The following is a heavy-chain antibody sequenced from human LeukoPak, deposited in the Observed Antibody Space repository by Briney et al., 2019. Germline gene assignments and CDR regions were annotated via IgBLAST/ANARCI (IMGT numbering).Heavy chain of an antibody. D-gene: IGHD5-24*01. CDR2: LSGSGDDT. CDR1: GFTFANYA. J-gene: IGHJ5*02. V-gene: IGHV3-23*01. Sequence: GGSLRLFCTADGFTFANYAMNWVRQTPGKGLEWVSSLSGSGDDTSYADFVKGRFTISRDNSRDTLYLQMNSLRAEDTGVYYCAKQFVDIWGQGTLVTVSS. CDR3: AKQFVDI.